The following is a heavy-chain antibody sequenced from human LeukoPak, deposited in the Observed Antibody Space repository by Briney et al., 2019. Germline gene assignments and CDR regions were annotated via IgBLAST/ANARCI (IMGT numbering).Heavy chain of an antibody. Sequence: GASVKLSCKASGYTFTSYGISWVRQAPGQGLEWMGWISAYNGNTNYAQKLQGRVTMTTDTSTSTAYMELRSLRSDDTAVYYCARRLVSVTTAPDFDYWGQGTLVTVSS. CDR1: GYTFTSYG. D-gene: IGHD4-11*01. J-gene: IGHJ4*02. CDR3: ARRLVSVTTAPDFDY. CDR2: ISAYNGNT. V-gene: IGHV1-18*01.